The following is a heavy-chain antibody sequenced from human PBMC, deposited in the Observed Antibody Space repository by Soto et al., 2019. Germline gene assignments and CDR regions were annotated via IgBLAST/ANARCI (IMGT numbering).Heavy chain of an antibody. J-gene: IGHJ4*02. CDR3: ARDFTYFDS. CDR2: VYHTGRT. CDR1: GGSFKSGSYS. V-gene: IGHV4-61*01. Sequence: LSLTCTVSGGSFKSGSYSWSWIRQPPGKGLEWIGYVYHTGRTSYNPSLKSRVSISMDTSKNQFSLNLDSVTAADTAVYFCARDFTYFDSWSQGTLVTVSS.